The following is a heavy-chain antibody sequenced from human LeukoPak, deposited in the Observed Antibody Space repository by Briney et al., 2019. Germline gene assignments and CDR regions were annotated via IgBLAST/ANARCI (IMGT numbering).Heavy chain of an antibody. CDR1: GFTVSSNY. V-gene: IGHV3-53*01. Sequence: PGGSLRLSCAASGFTVSSNYMSWVRQAPGKGLEWVSVIYSGGSTYYADSVKGRFTISRDNSKNTLYLQMNSLRAEDTAVYYCARGGFTMVRGDYAFDIWGQGTMVTVSS. D-gene: IGHD3-10*01. CDR2: IYSGGST. CDR3: ARGGFTMVRGDYAFDI. J-gene: IGHJ3*02.